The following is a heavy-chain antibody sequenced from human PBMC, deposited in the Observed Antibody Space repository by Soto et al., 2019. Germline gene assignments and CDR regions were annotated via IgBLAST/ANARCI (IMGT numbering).Heavy chain of an antibody. Sequence: QITLKESGPTLVKPTQTLTLTCTFSGFSLSTSGVGVGWIRQPPGKALEWLALIYWDDDKRYSPSLKSRLTIPKGTGNNSVVVAMPNMYPGDTAIYIRSHTRGYISGGSCYVNWFDPWGPGTLVIVS. J-gene: IGHJ5*02. V-gene: IGHV2-5*02. D-gene: IGHD2-15*01. CDR3: SHTRGYISGGSCYVNWFDP. CDR2: IYWDDDK. CDR1: GFSLSTSGVG.